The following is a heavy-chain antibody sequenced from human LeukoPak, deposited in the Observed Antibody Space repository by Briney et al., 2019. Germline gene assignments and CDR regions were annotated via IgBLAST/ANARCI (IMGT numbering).Heavy chain of an antibody. Sequence: SETLSLTCTVSGGSISRNEYYWGWIRQPPGKGLEWIGSISYGGSTFCNPSLKSRVTISVDTSKNQFSLKLSSVTAADTAVYYCARNPYDFWSVYDYWGQGTLVTVSS. V-gene: IGHV4-39*07. J-gene: IGHJ4*02. D-gene: IGHD3-3*01. CDR3: ARNPYDFWSVYDY. CDR1: GGSISRNEYY. CDR2: ISYGGST.